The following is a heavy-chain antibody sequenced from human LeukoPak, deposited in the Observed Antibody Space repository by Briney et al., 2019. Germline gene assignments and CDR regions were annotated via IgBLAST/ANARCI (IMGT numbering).Heavy chain of an antibody. D-gene: IGHD3-22*01. V-gene: IGHV4-31*03. CDR3: ARGHWYYYDSSGYSNPTFIDY. CDR1: GDSISSDGYT. Sequence: SETLSLACTVSGDSISSDGYTWNWIRQHPGKGLEWIGYIYYTGSTYSNPSLKSRVAASVDTSKNQFSLKLSSVTAADTAVYYCARGHWYYYDSSGYSNPTFIDYWGQGTLVTVSS. CDR2: IYYTGST. J-gene: IGHJ4*02.